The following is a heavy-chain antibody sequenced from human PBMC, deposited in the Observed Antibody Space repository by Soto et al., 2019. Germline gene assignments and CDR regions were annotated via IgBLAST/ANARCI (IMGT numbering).Heavy chain of an antibody. V-gene: IGHV3-21*01. Sequence: GGSLRLSCAASGFTFSSYSMNWVRQAPGKGLEWVSSISSSSSYIYYADSVKGRFTISRDNAKNSLYLQMNSLRAEDTAVYYCARDKRYSSSPHRPYYMDVWGKGTTVTVS. CDR3: ARDKRYSSSPHRPYYMDV. J-gene: IGHJ6*03. CDR2: ISSSSSYI. CDR1: GFTFSSYS. D-gene: IGHD6-6*01.